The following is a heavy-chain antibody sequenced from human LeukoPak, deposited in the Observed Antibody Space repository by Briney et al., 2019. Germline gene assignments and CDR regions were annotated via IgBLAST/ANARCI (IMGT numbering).Heavy chain of an antibody. D-gene: IGHD6-6*01. CDR1: GGSISSYY. CDR2: IYYSGST. J-gene: IGHJ6*02. V-gene: IGHV4-59*01. Sequence: SETLSLTCTVSGGSISSYYWSWIRQPPGKGLEWVGYIYYSGSTNYNPSLKSRVTISVDTSKNQFSLKLSSVTAADTAVCYCARDDSSSSGGYGMDVWGQGTTVTVSS. CDR3: ARDDSSSSGGYGMDV.